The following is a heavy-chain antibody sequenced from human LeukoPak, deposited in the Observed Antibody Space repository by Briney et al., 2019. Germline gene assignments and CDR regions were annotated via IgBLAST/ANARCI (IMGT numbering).Heavy chain of an antibody. D-gene: IGHD3-9*01. Sequence: SETLSLTCTVSGGSISSGSYYWSWIRQPAGKGLEWIGRIYTSGSTNYNPSLKSRVTISVDTSKNQSSLKLSSVTAADTAVYYCARDHRKYDILTPFDYWGQGTLVTVSS. V-gene: IGHV4-61*02. J-gene: IGHJ4*02. CDR1: GGSISSGSYY. CDR3: ARDHRKYDILTPFDY. CDR2: IYTSGST.